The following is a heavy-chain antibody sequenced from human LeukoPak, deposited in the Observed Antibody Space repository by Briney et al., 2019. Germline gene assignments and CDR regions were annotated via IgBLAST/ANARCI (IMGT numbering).Heavy chain of an antibody. Sequence: ASVKVSCKASGYTFTSYGISWVRQAPGQGLEWMGWISAYNGDTNYAQKLQGRVTMTTDTSTSTAYMELRSLRSDDTAVYYCARNPLNDFWSDHRDNYYYMDVWGKGTTVTVSS. CDR2: ISAYNGDT. V-gene: IGHV1-18*01. J-gene: IGHJ6*03. CDR1: GYTFTSYG. CDR3: ARNPLNDFWSDHRDNYYYMDV. D-gene: IGHD3-3*01.